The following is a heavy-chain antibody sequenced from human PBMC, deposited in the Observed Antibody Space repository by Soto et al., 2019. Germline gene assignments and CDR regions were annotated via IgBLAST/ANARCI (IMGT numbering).Heavy chain of an antibody. CDR1: GFTVSSNY. Sequence: EVQLVETGGGLIQPGGSLRLSCAASGFTVSSNYMSWVRQAPGKGLEWVSVIYSGGSTYYEDSVKGRFTISRDNPKNTLYLQMNSLRAEDTAVYYCASSMVRGVIGGYWGQGTLFTVSS. V-gene: IGHV3-53*02. CDR3: ASSMVRGVIGGY. J-gene: IGHJ4*02. CDR2: IYSGGST. D-gene: IGHD3-10*01.